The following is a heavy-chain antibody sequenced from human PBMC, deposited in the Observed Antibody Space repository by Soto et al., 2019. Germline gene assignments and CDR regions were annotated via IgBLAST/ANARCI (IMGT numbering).Heavy chain of an antibody. CDR3: AREIVTAGGNNYFDP. Sequence: SETLSLTCGFSVGTVASSHWCSWVRQSPGRGLEWIGNVYHTGDTNFNPSLQSRVTFSVDKSNNQFSLRLTSVTAADTAVYFCAREIVTAGGNNYFDPWGPGTLVTVSS. CDR1: VGTVASSHW. CDR2: VYHTGDT. D-gene: IGHD2-21*02. J-gene: IGHJ5*02. V-gene: IGHV4-4*02.